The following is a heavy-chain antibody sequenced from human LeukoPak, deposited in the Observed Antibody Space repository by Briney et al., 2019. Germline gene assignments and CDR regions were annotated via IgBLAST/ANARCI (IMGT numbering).Heavy chain of an antibody. CDR3: ARDFYNWNYGVSGY. V-gene: IGHV3-7*01. J-gene: IGHJ4*02. CDR1: GFTFSSYW. Sequence: SGGSLRLSCAASGFTFSSYWMSWVRQAPGKGLEWVANIKQDGSEKYYVDSVKGRFTISRDNAKNSLYLQMNSLRAEDTAVYYCARDFYNWNYGVSGYWGQGTLVTVSS. CDR2: IKQDGSEK. D-gene: IGHD1-7*01.